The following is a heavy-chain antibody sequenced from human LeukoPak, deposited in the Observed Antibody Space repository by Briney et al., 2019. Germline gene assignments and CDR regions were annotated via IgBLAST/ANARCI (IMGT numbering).Heavy chain of an antibody. Sequence: GESLQISCQGSGYSFTSYWIGWVRQLPGKGLEWMGIIYPGDSDTRYSPSFQGQVTISADKSISTAYLQWSSLKASDTAMYYCARHSYDFWSGYHQDFDYGGQGTLVTVSS. CDR3: ARHSYDFWSGYHQDFDY. V-gene: IGHV5-51*01. CDR1: GYSFTSYW. D-gene: IGHD3-3*01. CDR2: IYPGDSDT. J-gene: IGHJ4*02.